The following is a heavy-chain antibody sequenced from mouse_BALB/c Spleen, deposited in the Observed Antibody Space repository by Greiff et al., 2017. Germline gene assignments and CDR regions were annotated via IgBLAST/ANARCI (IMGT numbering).Heavy chain of an antibody. Sequence: QVQLQQSGAELVKPGASVKLSCKASGYTFTSYYMYWVKQRPGQGLEWIGEINPSNGGTNFNEKFKSKATLTVDKSSSTAYMQLSSLTSEDSAVYYCTRGGGYYSFAYWGQGTLGTVSA. CDR3: TRGGGYYSFAY. CDR2: INPSNGGT. D-gene: IGHD2-3*01. V-gene: IGHV1S81*02. CDR1: GYTFTSYY. J-gene: IGHJ3*01.